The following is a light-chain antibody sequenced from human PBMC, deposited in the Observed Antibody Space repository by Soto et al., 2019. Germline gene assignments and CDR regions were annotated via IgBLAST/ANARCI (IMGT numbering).Light chain of an antibody. V-gene: IGKV1-5*01. Sequence: DIQMTQSPSTLSASVGDTVTITCRARQTISNWLSWYQQKPGNAPKLLIYDASSVESGVASRFSGGGSATAFTPTSSTLLRQDFSTYYCQQYNIHAPTWTCGRGTEVEI. CDR3: QQYNIHAPTWT. CDR2: DAS. J-gene: IGKJ1*01. CDR1: QTISNW.